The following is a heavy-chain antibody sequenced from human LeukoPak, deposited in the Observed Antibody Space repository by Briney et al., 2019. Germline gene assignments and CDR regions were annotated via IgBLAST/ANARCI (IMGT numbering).Heavy chain of an antibody. D-gene: IGHD4-23*01. CDR1: RFTFSSYW. Sequence: GGSLRLSCAASRFTFSSYWMSWVRQAPGKGLEWVANIKQDGSETYYVDSVKGRFTISRDNAKNSLYLQMNGLRDEDTAVYYCARDYGGNSIDYWGRGTLVTVSS. V-gene: IGHV3-7*05. CDR2: IKQDGSET. J-gene: IGHJ4*02. CDR3: ARDYGGNSIDY.